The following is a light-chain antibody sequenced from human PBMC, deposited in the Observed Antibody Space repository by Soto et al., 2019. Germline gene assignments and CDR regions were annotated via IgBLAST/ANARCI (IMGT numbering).Light chain of an antibody. CDR1: QSISTW. CDR3: HSRA. CDR2: DAS. Sequence: DIQMTQSPSTLPASVGDRVTITCRANQSISTWLAWYQQKPGRAPRLLIYDASNLESGVPARFSGSGSETEITLTISRLQPDDFATYFCHSRAFGQGTRLEIK. J-gene: IGKJ5*01. V-gene: IGKV1-5*01.